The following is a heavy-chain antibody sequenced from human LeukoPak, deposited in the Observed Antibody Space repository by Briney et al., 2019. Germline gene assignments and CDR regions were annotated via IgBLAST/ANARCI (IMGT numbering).Heavy chain of an antibody. V-gene: IGHV3-21*01. Sequence: GGSPRLSCAASGFTFSSYSMNWVRQAPGKGLEWVSSISSSSSYIYYADSVKGRFTISRDNSKNTLYLQMNSLRAEDTAVYYCAKDRYDSSGYYLRVYYYYGMDVWGQGTTVTVSS. CDR1: GFTFSSYS. CDR2: ISSSSSYI. D-gene: IGHD3-22*01. J-gene: IGHJ6*02. CDR3: AKDRYDSSGYYLRVYYYYGMDV.